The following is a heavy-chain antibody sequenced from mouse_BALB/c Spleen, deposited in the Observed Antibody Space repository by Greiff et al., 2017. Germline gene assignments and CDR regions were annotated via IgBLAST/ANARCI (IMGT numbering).Heavy chain of an antibody. CDR2: ISSGGSYT. Sequence: EVMLVESGGGLVKPGGSLKLSCAASGFTFSSYAMSWVRQSPEKRLEWVAEISSGGSYTYYPDTVTGRFTISRDNAKNTLYLEMSSLRSEDTAMYYCARGDGSSYGAMDYWGQGTSVTVSS. D-gene: IGHD2-3*01. J-gene: IGHJ4*01. CDR1: GFTFSSYA. CDR3: ARGDGSSYGAMDY. V-gene: IGHV5-9-4*01.